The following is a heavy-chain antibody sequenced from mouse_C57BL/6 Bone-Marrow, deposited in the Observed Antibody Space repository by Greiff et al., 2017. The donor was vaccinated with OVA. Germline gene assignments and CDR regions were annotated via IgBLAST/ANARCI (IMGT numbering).Heavy chain of an antibody. Sequence: EVNVVESGGGLALPGASLSLSCAASGFTFTGSYMRLVPQPPGQALEWLGFIRNNANGYTTEYSASVKGRFTISRDNSPSSLYLLSNALRAEDSATYYCSRCHYYGEYFHIWRTGATDTVSS. J-gene: IGHJ1*03. CDR3: SRCHYYGEYFHI. D-gene: IGHD1-2*01. CDR1: GFTFTGSY. V-gene: IGHV7-3*01. CDR2: IRNNANGYTT.